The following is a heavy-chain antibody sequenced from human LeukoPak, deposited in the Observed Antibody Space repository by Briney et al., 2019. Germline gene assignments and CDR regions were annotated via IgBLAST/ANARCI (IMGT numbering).Heavy chain of an antibody. V-gene: IGHV4-59*08. D-gene: IGHD6-13*01. CDR1: GGSISSYY. J-gene: IGHJ4*02. CDR3: ARRGIAAAGYDY. CDR2: IYYSGTT. Sequence: PSETLSLTCTVSGGSISSYYWSWIRQPPGKGLEWIGYIYYSGTTNYNPSLKSRVTILVDTSKNQFSLNLSSVTAADTAVYYCARRGIAAAGYDYWGQGTLVTVTP.